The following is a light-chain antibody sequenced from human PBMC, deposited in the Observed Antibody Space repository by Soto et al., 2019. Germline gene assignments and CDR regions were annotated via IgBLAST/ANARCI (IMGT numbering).Light chain of an antibody. Sequence: DIVMTQSPDSLAVSLGERATINCKSSQSVLYSSNKKNNLAWYQQKPGQSPKLLIYWASTRESGVPDRFSGSGSGTDITLTISSLQAEDVAVYYCQQYYSTPWTFGQGTKVEIK. CDR2: WAS. J-gene: IGKJ1*01. V-gene: IGKV4-1*01. CDR3: QQYYSTPWT. CDR1: QSVLYSSNKKNN.